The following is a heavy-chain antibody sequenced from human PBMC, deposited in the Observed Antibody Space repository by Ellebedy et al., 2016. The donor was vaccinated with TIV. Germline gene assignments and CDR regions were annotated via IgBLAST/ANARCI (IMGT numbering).Heavy chain of an antibody. J-gene: IGHJ4*02. CDR3: AKGTGRPD. CDR1: GFTFSIYA. D-gene: IGHD1-14*01. Sequence: GESLKISCAASGFTFSIYAMTWVRQAPGKGLEWISTIVGSGDTTYYADSVKGRFTISRDNSYNTLYLQMNSLRTEDTAMYFCAKGTGRPDWGQGTLVTVSS. CDR2: IVGSGDTT. V-gene: IGHV3-23*01.